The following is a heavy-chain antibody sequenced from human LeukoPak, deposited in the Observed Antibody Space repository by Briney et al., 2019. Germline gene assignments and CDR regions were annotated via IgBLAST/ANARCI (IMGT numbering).Heavy chain of an antibody. CDR2: MNLNSGNT. CDR3: ARARRGSSGYIRSYYFDY. Sequence: ASVKVSCKASGYTFTSYDINWVRQATGQGLELMGWMNLNSGNTGYAQKFQGRVTMTRNTSISTAYMELSSLRSEDTAVYYCARARRGSSGYIRSYYFDYWGQGTLVTVSS. V-gene: IGHV1-8*01. J-gene: IGHJ4*02. D-gene: IGHD3-22*01. CDR1: GYTFTSYD.